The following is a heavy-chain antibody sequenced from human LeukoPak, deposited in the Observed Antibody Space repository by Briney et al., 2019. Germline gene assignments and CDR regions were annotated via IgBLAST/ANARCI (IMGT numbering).Heavy chain of an antibody. J-gene: IGHJ4*02. V-gene: IGHV7-4-1*02. CDR2: IHPSTGNP. CDR3: ARAFQSLGGLSLPDY. D-gene: IGHD3-16*02. CDR1: GYSFTNYA. Sequence: GASVKVSCEASGYSFTNYAMNWVRQAPGQGLEWMGWIHPSTGNPTYAQGFTGRFVFSLDTSVSTTYLQISSLKAEDTAVYFCARAFQSLGGLSLPDYWRQGTLLTVSS.